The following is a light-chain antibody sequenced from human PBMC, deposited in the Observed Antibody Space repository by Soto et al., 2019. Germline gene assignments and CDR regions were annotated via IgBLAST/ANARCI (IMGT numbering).Light chain of an antibody. CDR1: QSMSDF. V-gene: IGKV3-11*01. CDR2: AVS. Sequence: EIVLTQSPATLSLSPGERATLSCRASQSMSDFLAWYQHKPGQSPRLLIYAVSRSATGIPARFSGSGSGTYFTLAIGSLEPEDFGVYDCQQRSSLPLTFGGGTLLEIK. J-gene: IGKJ4*01. CDR3: QQRSSLPLT.